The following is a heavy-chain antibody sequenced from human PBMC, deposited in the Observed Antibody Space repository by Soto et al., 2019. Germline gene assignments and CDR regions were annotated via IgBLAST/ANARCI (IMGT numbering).Heavy chain of an antibody. D-gene: IGHD3-22*01. Sequence: GGSLRLSCAASGFTFSSYEMNWVRQAPGKGLEWVSYTSSSGSTIYYADSVKGRFTISRDNAKNSLYLQMNSLRAEDTAVYYCARDGRNYYDSSGYSQPFDYWGQGTLVTVSS. CDR1: GFTFSSYE. V-gene: IGHV3-48*03. CDR3: ARDGRNYYDSSGYSQPFDY. J-gene: IGHJ4*02. CDR2: TSSSGSTI.